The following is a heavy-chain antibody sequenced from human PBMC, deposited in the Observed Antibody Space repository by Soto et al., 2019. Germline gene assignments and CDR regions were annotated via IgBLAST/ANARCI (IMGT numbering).Heavy chain of an antibody. V-gene: IGHV2-5*02. D-gene: IGHD6-13*01. CDR2: IYWDDDK. Sequence: KSGPTLVNPTQTLTLTCTFSGFSLSTRGVHVGWIRQPPGKALEWLALIYWDDDKRYSPSLKSRLTIAKDTSKNQVVLTMTNMDPVDTATYYCAHPGKMAAAGCSFDYWGQGTLVT. CDR3: AHPGKMAAAGCSFDY. J-gene: IGHJ4*03. CDR1: GFSLSTRGVH.